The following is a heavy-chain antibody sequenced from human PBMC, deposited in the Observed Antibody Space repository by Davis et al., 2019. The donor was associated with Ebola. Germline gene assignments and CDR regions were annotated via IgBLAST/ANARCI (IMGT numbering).Heavy chain of an antibody. CDR1: GYTFHSYA. CDR2: ISAGNGDT. D-gene: IGHD2-15*01. J-gene: IGHJ4*02. CDR3: ARQVGYCTGGSCYNEF. V-gene: IGHV1-3*01. Sequence: AASVKVSCKASGYTFHSYAMHWVRQAPGQRLEWMGWISAGNGDTKYSQKFQGRVTITRDTSASTAYMELGSLRADDTAVYYCARQVGYCTGGSCYNEFWGQGTLVAVSS.